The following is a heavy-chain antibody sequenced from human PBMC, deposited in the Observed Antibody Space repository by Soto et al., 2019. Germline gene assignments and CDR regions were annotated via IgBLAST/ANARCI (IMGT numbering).Heavy chain of an antibody. J-gene: IGHJ4*02. Sequence: PSETLSLTCTVSGGSISSGDYYWSWIRQPPGKGLEWIGYIYYSGSTYYNPSLKSRVTISVDTSKNQFSLKLSSVTAADTAVYYCARDKRWTIQYGDYEIGFDYWGQGTLVTVSS. V-gene: IGHV4-30-4*01. CDR3: ARDKRWTIQYGDYEIGFDY. CDR1: GGSISSGDYY. CDR2: IYYSGST. D-gene: IGHD4-17*01.